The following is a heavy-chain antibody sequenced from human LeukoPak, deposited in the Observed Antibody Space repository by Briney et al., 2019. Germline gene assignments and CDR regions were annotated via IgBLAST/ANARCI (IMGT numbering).Heavy chain of an antibody. V-gene: IGHV3-23*01. CDR1: GFTFSRYA. CDR3: AKEGGYRQPFDS. D-gene: IGHD5-12*01. Sequence: GGSLRLSCAASGFTFSRYAMSWVRQAPGKGLEWVSDISGSGGSKYYADSVKGRFTISRDNSNNRLFLQMDSLRAEDTAVYYCAKEGGYRQPFDSWGQGTLVTVSS. J-gene: IGHJ4*02. CDR2: ISGSGGSK.